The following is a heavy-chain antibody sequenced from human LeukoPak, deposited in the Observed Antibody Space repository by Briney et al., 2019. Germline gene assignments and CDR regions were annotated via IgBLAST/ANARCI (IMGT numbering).Heavy chain of an antibody. D-gene: IGHD6-19*01. CDR3: ARDGRAVAAEMNDY. CDR2: ISAYNGNT. CDR1: GYTFTSYG. J-gene: IGHJ4*02. Sequence: ASVKVSCTASGYTFTSYGISWVRQAPGQGLEWMGWISAYNGNTNYAQKLQGRVTMTTDTSTSTAYMELRSLRSDDTAVYYCARDGRAVAAEMNDYWGQGTLVTVSS. V-gene: IGHV1-18*01.